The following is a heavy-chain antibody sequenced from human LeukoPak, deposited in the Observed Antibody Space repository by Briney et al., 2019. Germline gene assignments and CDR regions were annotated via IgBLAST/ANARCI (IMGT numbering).Heavy chain of an antibody. D-gene: IGHD2-8*01. CDR2: ISGGGGTT. J-gene: IGHJ6*03. CDR1: GFTFDDYA. V-gene: IGHV3-23*01. CDR3: AKDRCSNGIGCYYYYMDV. Sequence: GGSLRLSCAASGFTFDDYAMGWVRQAPGKGLEWVSGISGGGGTTYEADSVKGRFSISRDSSKNILYLQMNSLRAEDTAVYYCAKDRCSNGIGCYYYYMDVWGKGTTVTISS.